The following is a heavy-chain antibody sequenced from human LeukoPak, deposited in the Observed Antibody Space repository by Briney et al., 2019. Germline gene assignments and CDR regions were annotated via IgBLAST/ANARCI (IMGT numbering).Heavy chain of an antibody. Sequence: SETLSLTCAVCGGSFSGYYWSWIRQPPGKGLEWIGEINHSGSTNYNPPLKSRVTISVDTSKSQFSLKLSSVTAADTAVYYCARGGPAAPTDYWGQGTLVTVSS. CDR2: INHSGST. CDR3: ARGGPAAPTDY. CDR1: GGSFSGYY. D-gene: IGHD2-2*01. J-gene: IGHJ4*02. V-gene: IGHV4-34*01.